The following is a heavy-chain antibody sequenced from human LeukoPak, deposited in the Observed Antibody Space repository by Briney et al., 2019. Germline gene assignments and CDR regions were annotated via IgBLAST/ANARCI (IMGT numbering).Heavy chain of an antibody. D-gene: IGHD3-9*01. CDR1: GGSISSSSYY. J-gene: IGHJ4*02. Sequence: MASETLSLTCTVSGGSISSSSYYWGWIRQPPGKGLEWIGSIYYSGSTYYNPSLKSRVTISVDTSKNQFSLKLSSVTAADTVVYYCASRGYFDWLLGDYWGQGTLVTVSS. CDR3: ASRGYFDWLLGDY. CDR2: IYYSGST. V-gene: IGHV4-39*07.